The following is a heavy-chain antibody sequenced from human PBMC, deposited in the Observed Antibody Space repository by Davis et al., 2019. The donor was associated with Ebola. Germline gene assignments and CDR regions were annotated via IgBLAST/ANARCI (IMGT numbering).Heavy chain of an antibody. V-gene: IGHV4-59*12. Sequence: SETLSLTCTVSGGSISSYYWSWIRQPPGKGLEWIGAIHHSGSTNYNPSLKSRVTISVDKSKNQFSLKLSSVTAADTAVYYCARVNTIFGVVLSAFDIWGQGTMVTVSS. CDR3: ARVNTIFGVVLSAFDI. CDR1: GGSISSYY. CDR2: IHHSGST. D-gene: IGHD3-3*01. J-gene: IGHJ3*02.